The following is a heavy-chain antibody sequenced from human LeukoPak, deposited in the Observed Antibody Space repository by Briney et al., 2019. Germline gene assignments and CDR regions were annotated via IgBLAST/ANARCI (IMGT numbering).Heavy chain of an antibody. CDR3: ARRRVVPAATFGFDP. Sequence: PSETLSLTCAVYGGSFSGYYWSWIRQPPGKGLEWIGEINHSGSTNYNPFLKSRVTISVDTSKNQFSLKLSSVTAADTAVYYCARRRVVPAATFGFDPWGQGTLVTVSS. D-gene: IGHD2-2*01. J-gene: IGHJ5*02. CDR2: INHSGST. V-gene: IGHV4-34*01. CDR1: GGSFSGYY.